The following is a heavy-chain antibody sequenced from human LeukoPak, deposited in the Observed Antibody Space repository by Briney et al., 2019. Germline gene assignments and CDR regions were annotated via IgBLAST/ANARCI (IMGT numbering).Heavy chain of an antibody. CDR3: ARVQNSAFDI. CDR1: GFAFSTHA. J-gene: IGHJ3*02. CDR2: ITSISSPI. Sequence: GGFLTLSCAASGFAFSTHAMHWVRQATGKGLEWISYITSISSPINYADYVKGRFTISRDNAKNSLYLQMNRLRVEDTAVYYCARVQNSAFDIWGQGTMVTVSS. D-gene: IGHD1-1*01. V-gene: IGHV3-48*01.